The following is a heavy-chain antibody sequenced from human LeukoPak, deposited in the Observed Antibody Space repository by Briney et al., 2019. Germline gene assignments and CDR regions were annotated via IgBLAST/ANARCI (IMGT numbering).Heavy chain of an antibody. V-gene: IGHV4-4*07. CDR3: ARDGGSGWYDY. J-gene: IGHJ4*02. Sequence: SETLSLTCTVYGGSIKNSYWTWIRQPAGKGLEWIGRIHTSGRTNYNPSLKSRLTMSVDTSKNQFSLRLTTVTGANTAVYYCARDGGSGWYDYWGQGILVTVSS. CDR2: IHTSGRT. D-gene: IGHD6-19*01. CDR1: GGSIKNSY.